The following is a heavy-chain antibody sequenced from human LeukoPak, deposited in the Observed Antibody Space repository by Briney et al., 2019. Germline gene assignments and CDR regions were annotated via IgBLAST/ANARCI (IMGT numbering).Heavy chain of an antibody. V-gene: IGHV4-59*08. CDR3: ARQGDDIVVVPAAMRRGGYDY. CDR2: IHYTGST. CDR1: GASISSFY. D-gene: IGHD2-2*01. J-gene: IGHJ4*02. Sequence: KPSETLSLTCTVSGASISSFYWSWIRQPPGKGLEWIGYIHYTGSTNYNPSLKSRVTISVDKFKNQFSLKLSSVTAADTAVYYCARQGDDIVVVPAAMRRGGYDYWGQGTLVTVSS.